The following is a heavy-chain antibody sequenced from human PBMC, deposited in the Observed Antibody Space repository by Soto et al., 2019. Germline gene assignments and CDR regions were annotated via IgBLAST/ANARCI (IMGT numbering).Heavy chain of an antibody. J-gene: IGHJ4*02. CDR1: GASISSTSSYDW. CDR3: AKMVGATLVDY. Sequence: QVQLQESGPGLVKPSGTLSLTCTVSGASISSTSSYDWWSWVRQPPGKGLEWIGESFHSGSTNYHPSLNSRVTMSVDKSKNQFSLRLRSVTAADTAVYYCAKMVGATLVDYWGQGSLVTVSS. CDR2: SFHSGST. D-gene: IGHD1-26*01. V-gene: IGHV4-4*02.